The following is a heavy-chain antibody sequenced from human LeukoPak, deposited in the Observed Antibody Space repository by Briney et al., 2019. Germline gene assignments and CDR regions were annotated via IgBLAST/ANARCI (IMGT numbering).Heavy chain of an antibody. CDR3: ARAHTPIRYDSSGYYSGY. Sequence: PGRSLRLSCAASGFTFDDYAAHWVRQAPGKGLEWVSGISWNSGSIGYADSVEGRFTISRDNAKNSLYLQMNSLRAEDTALYYCARAHTPIRYDSSGYYSGYWGQGTLVTVSS. V-gene: IGHV3-9*01. CDR2: ISWNSGSI. D-gene: IGHD3-22*01. CDR1: GFTFDDYA. J-gene: IGHJ4*02.